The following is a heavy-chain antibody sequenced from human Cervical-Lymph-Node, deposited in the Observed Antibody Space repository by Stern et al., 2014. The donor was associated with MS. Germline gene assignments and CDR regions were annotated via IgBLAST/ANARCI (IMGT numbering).Heavy chain of an antibody. D-gene: IGHD2-2*01. Sequence: VQLVESGPGLVKPSQTLSLTCTLSGGSISSGGYYWSWIRQHPGKGLEWIGYIYYSGSTYYNPSLKSLVTISVDTSKNQFSLKLSSVTAADTAVYYCARVVPAAKVFDYWGQGTLVTVSS. J-gene: IGHJ4*02. CDR1: GGSISSGGYY. V-gene: IGHV4-31*01. CDR3: ARVVPAAKVFDY. CDR2: IYYSGST.